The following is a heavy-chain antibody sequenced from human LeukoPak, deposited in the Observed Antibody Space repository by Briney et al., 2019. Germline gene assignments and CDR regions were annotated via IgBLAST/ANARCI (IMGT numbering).Heavy chain of an antibody. J-gene: IGHJ4*02. D-gene: IGHD3-22*01. CDR1: GYTFTSYY. Sequence: GASVKVSCKASGYTFTSYYMHWVRQAPGQGLEWMGIINPSGGSTSYAQKFQGRVTMTRDTSTSTVYMELSSLRSEDTAVYYCARERRYYYDSSGYFDYWGQGTLVTVSP. CDR2: INPSGGST. CDR3: ARERRYYYDSSGYFDY. V-gene: IGHV1-46*01.